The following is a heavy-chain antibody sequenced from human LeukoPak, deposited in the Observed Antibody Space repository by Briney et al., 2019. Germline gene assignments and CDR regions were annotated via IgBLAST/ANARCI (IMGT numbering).Heavy chain of an antibody. V-gene: IGHV3-33*01. CDR1: GFTFSSYG. CDR3: ARDRNYYDSSGYYLSY. CDR2: IWYDGSNK. J-gene: IGHJ4*02. D-gene: IGHD3-22*01. Sequence: PGGSLRLSCAASGFTFSSYGMHWVRQAPGKGLEWVAVIWYDGSNKYYADSVKGRFTISRDNSKNTLYLQMNSLRAEDTAVYYCARDRNYYDSSGYYLSYWGQGTLVTVSS.